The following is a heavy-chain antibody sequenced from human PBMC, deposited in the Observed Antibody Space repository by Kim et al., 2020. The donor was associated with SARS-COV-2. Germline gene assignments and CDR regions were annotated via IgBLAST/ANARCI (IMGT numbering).Heavy chain of an antibody. J-gene: IGHJ6*02. D-gene: IGHD4-17*01. Sequence: SVKVSCKASGGTFSSYAISWVRQAPGQGLEWMGGIIPIFGTANYAQKFQGRVTITADESTSTAYMELSSLRSEDTAVYYCASGSTVTIYYYYYGMDVWGQGTTVTVSS. CDR1: GGTFSSYA. CDR3: ASGSTVTIYYYYYGMDV. CDR2: IIPIFGTA. V-gene: IGHV1-69*13.